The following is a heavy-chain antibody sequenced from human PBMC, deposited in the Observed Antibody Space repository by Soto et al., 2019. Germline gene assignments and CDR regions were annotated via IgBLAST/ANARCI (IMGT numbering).Heavy chain of an antibody. CDR1: GYTFTSYD. Sequence: GASVKVSCKASGYTFTSYDINWVRQATGQGLEWMGWMNPNSGNTGYAQKFQGRVTMTRNTSISTAYMELSSLRSEDTAVYYCARVPYEDVDTAMVTGLYYYYYMDVWGKGTTVTVSS. CDR3: ARVPYEDVDTAMVTGLYYYYYMDV. J-gene: IGHJ6*03. D-gene: IGHD5-18*01. CDR2: MNPNSGNT. V-gene: IGHV1-8*01.